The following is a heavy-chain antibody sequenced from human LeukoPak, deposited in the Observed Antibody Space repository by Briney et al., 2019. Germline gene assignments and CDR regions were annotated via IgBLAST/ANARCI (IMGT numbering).Heavy chain of an antibody. Sequence: GGSLRLSCAASGFTFSSYSMNWVRQAPGKGLEWVSSISSSSDYIYYADSVKGRLTISRDNAKNSLYLQMNSLRADDTAVYYCARAGYSYGPRGFDYWGQGTLVTVSS. CDR2: ISSSSDYI. CDR1: GFTFSSYS. J-gene: IGHJ4*02. D-gene: IGHD5-18*01. CDR3: ARAGYSYGPRGFDY. V-gene: IGHV3-21*06.